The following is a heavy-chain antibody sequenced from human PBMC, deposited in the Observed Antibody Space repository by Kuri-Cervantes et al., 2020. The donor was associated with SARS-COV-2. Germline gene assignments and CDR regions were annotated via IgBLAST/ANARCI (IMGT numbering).Heavy chain of an antibody. CDR2: NNPNNGGT. J-gene: IGHJ3*02. CDR1: GYTFSGYY. D-gene: IGHD1-26*01. V-gene: IGHV1-2*02. Sequence: ASVKVSCKASGYTFSGYYMHWVRQAPGQGLEWMGWNNPNNGGTNYAQKFQGRVTMTRDTSISTAYMELSSLRSDDTAVYYCARGAVGATSLGAFDIWGQGTMVTVSS. CDR3: ARGAVGATSLGAFDI.